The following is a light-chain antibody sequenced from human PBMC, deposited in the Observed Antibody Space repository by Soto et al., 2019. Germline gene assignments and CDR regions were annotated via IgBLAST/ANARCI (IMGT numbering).Light chain of an antibody. CDR2: DAS. J-gene: IGKJ3*01. V-gene: IGKV3-11*01. CDR3: QQRSNWPLT. Sequence: EVVLTQSPGTLSLSPWEMATLSCRASRTVDGNYLAWYHQKPGQAPRLLIYDASNRATGIPARFSGSGSGTDFTLTISSLEPEDFAVYYCQQRSNWPLTFGPGTKVDIK. CDR1: RTVDGNY.